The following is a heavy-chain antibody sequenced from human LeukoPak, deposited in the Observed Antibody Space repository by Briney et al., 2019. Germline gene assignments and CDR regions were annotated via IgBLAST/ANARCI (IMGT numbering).Heavy chain of an antibody. CDR1: GGTFSNHA. J-gene: IGHJ6*03. CDR2: MNPNSGNT. CDR3: ARGISSGWYSSYYYYYYMDV. D-gene: IGHD6-19*01. V-gene: IGHV1-8*03. Sequence: GASVKVSCKASGGTFSNHAVNWVRQATGQGLEWMGWMNPNSGNTGYAQKFQGRVTITRNTSISTAYMELSSLRSEDTAVYYCARGISSGWYSSYYYYYYMDVWGKGTTVTVSS.